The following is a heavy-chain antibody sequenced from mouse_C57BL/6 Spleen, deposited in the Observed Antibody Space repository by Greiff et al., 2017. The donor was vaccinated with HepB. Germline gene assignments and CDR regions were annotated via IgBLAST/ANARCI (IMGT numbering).Heavy chain of an antibody. J-gene: IGHJ2*01. V-gene: IGHV1-80*01. Sequence: QVQLQQSGAELVKPGASVKISCKASGYAFSSYWMNWVKQRPGKGLEWIGQIYPGDGDTNYNGKFKGKATLTADKSSSTAYMQLSSLTSEDSAVYFCARGDSSGPFDYWGQGTTLTVSS. D-gene: IGHD3-2*02. CDR3: ARGDSSGPFDY. CDR1: GYAFSSYW. CDR2: IYPGDGDT.